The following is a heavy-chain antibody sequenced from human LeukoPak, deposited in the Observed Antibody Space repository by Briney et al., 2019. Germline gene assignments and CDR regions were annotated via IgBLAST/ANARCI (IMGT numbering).Heavy chain of an antibody. Sequence: GRSLRLSCAASGFTFSSYGMHWVRQAPGKGLEWVAVISYDGSNKYYADSVKGRFTISRDNSKNTLYLQVNSLRAEDTAVYYCAKDWERWLQFMGDYWGQGTLVTVSS. D-gene: IGHD5-24*01. CDR2: ISYDGSNK. V-gene: IGHV3-30*18. CDR1: GFTFSSYG. J-gene: IGHJ4*02. CDR3: AKDWERWLQFMGDY.